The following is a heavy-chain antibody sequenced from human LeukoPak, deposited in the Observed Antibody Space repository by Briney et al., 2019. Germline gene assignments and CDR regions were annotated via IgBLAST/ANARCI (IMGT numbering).Heavy chain of an antibody. CDR2: SSAYNGNT. V-gene: IGHV1-18*01. CDR3: ATYRYSGYGDFDY. CDR1: GYTFTSYG. D-gene: IGHD5-12*01. Sequence: ASVKVSCKASGYTFTSYGISWVRQAPGQGLEWVGWSSAYNGNTNYAQKLQGRGTMTTDTSTSTAYMELRSLRSDDTAVYYCATYRYSGYGDFDYWGQGPLVTVSS. J-gene: IGHJ4*02.